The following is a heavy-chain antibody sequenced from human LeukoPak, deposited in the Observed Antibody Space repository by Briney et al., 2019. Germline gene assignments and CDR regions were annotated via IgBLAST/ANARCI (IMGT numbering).Heavy chain of an antibody. V-gene: IGHV1-8*03. D-gene: IGHD2-21*02. Sequence: ASVKVSCKASRYTFTRYDINWVRQATGQGLEWMGWMNPNSGNTGYAQNFQGRVTITRNTSITTAYMELSSLRSEDTAVYYCARAPAWGDSDYYYYMDVWGKGTTVTVSS. CDR3: ARAPAWGDSDYYYYMDV. CDR2: MNPNSGNT. CDR1: RYTFTRYD. J-gene: IGHJ6*03.